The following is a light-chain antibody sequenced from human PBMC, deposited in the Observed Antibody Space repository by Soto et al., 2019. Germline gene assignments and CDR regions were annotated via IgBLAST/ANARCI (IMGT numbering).Light chain of an antibody. J-gene: IGLJ1*01. CDR3: CSYAGSSTYV. CDR2: EGS. Sequence: QSALTQPASVSGSPGQSITISCTGTSSDVGSYNLVSWYQQHPGKAPKLMIYEGSKRLSGVSNRFSGSKSGNTASLTISGLQAEDEGDYSCCSYAGSSTYVFGTGTKLTVL. CDR1: SSDVGSYNL. V-gene: IGLV2-23*01.